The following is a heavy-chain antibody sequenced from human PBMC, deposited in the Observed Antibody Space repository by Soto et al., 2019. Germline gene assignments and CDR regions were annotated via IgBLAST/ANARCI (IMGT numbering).Heavy chain of an antibody. D-gene: IGHD3-22*01. CDR3: ATDNRPVDDSPSRGAFDI. CDR1: GYTLTELS. CDR2: FDPEDGET. J-gene: IGHJ3*02. Sequence: ASVKVSCKVSGYTLTELSMHWVRQAPGKGLEWMGGFDPEDGETIYAQKFQGRVTMTEDTSTDTAYMELSSLRSEDTAVYYCATDNRPVDDSPSRGAFDIWGQGTMVTVSS. V-gene: IGHV1-24*01.